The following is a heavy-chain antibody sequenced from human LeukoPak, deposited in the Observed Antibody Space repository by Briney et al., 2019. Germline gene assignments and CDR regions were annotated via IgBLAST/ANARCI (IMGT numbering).Heavy chain of an antibody. Sequence: SETLSLTCTVSGGSISSYYWSWIRQPAGKGLEWIGRIYTSGSTNYNPSLKSRVTMSVDTSKNQFSLKLSSVTAADTAVYYCARGISSGWYGAFDIWGQGTMVTVSS. V-gene: IGHV4-4*07. CDR2: IYTSGST. D-gene: IGHD6-19*01. J-gene: IGHJ3*02. CDR3: ARGISSGWYGAFDI. CDR1: GGSISSYY.